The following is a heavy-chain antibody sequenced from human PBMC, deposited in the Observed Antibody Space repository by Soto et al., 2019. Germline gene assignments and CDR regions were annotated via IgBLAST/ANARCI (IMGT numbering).Heavy chain of an antibody. J-gene: IGHJ6*02. D-gene: IGHD2-2*01. Sequence: QVQLVESGGGVVQPGRSLRLSCAASGFTFYKYGMHWVRQAPGKRLEWVALISHDGSNKYYVDSVKGRFTIARDNSKNTVLLQMNSLRPEDTALYFCAKDHSNRWYNYYAMDVWGQGTTVTVSS. V-gene: IGHV3-30*18. CDR3: AKDHSNRWYNYYAMDV. CDR2: ISHDGSNK. CDR1: GFTFYKYG.